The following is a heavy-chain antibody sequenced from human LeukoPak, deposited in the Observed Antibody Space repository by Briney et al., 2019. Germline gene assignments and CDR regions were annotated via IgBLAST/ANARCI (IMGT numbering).Heavy chain of an antibody. V-gene: IGHV3-23*01. CDR2: ITGSGGNT. CDR1: GFSFSDYA. J-gene: IGHJ6*02. CDR3: ARVDDFWSGYYRYYGMDV. D-gene: IGHD3-3*01. Sequence: GGSLRISCAASGFSFSDYAMTWVRQTPGKGLEWVSVITGSGGNTYYADSVKGRFTTSRDNAKNSLYLQMNSLRAEDTAVYYCARVDDFWSGYYRYYGMDVWGQGTTVTVSS.